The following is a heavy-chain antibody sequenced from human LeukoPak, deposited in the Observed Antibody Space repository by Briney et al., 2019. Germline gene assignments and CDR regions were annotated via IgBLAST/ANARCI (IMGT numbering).Heavy chain of an antibody. CDR1: GYTFGIYD. J-gene: IGHJ4*02. CDR3: AKSTTSFDY. V-gene: IGHV3-23*01. CDR2: TGANVPFT. D-gene: IGHD1-14*01. Sequence: PGGSLRLSCVASGYTFGIYDMSWVRQAPGKGLQWVSSTGANVPFTQYADSVKGRFTISRDNSKNTLYLQMNSLRAEDTAIYYCAKSTTSFDYWGQGTLVTVSS.